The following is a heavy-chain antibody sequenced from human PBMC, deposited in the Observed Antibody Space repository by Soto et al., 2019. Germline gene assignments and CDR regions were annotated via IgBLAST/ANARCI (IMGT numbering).Heavy chain of an antibody. CDR1: GYSFTGYW. D-gene: IGHD2-15*01. CDR3: ARQVVGYCSCGSCTPFDY. Sequence: EVQLVQSEAEVKKPGESLRISCKGSGYSFTGYWISWVRQMPGKGLEWMGRIDPSDSYTNYSPSFQGHVTISADKSIRTPXLQWSSLKASDTAMYYCARQVVGYCSCGSCTPFDYWGQGTLVTVSS. CDR2: IDPSDSYT. V-gene: IGHV5-10-1*01. J-gene: IGHJ4*02.